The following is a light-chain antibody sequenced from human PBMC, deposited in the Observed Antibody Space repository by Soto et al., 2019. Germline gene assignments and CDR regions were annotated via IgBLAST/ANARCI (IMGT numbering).Light chain of an antibody. V-gene: IGKV3-11*01. CDR3: QQRSNWPPMYT. CDR2: DAS. CDR1: QSVSSY. J-gene: IGKJ2*01. Sequence: EIVLTQSPATLSLSPGERATLSCRASQSVSSYLAWYQQKPGQAPRLPIYDASNRATGIPARLSGSGSGTDFTLTISSLEPEDFAVYYCQQRSNWPPMYTFGQGTKLEIK.